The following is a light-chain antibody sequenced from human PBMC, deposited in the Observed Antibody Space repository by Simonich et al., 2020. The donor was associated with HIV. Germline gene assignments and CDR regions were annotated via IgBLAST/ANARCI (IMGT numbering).Light chain of an antibody. CDR1: QNVARN. V-gene: IGKV3-11*01. Sequence: EIVMTQSPATLSVSPGERATLSCRASQNVARNLAWYQQKPGPAPRLLIYDASNRATGIPARFSGSGSGTDFTLTISSLEPEDFAVYFCQQRSNWPTFTFGPGTKVDIK. CDR3: QQRSNWPTFT. J-gene: IGKJ3*01. CDR2: DAS.